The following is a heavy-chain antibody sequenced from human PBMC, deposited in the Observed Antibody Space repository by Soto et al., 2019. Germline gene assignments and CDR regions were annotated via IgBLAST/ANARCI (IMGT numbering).Heavy chain of an antibody. D-gene: IGHD3-3*01. Sequence: SVKVSCKASGGTFSGYAISWVRQAPGQGLEWMGGIIPIFGTANYAQKFQGRVTITADESTSTAYMELSSLRSEDTAVYYCARGGKYDFWSGYSYYYYYGMDVWGQGTTVTVSS. V-gene: IGHV1-69*13. CDR1: GGTFSGYA. J-gene: IGHJ6*02. CDR3: ARGGKYDFWSGYSYYYYYGMDV. CDR2: IIPIFGTA.